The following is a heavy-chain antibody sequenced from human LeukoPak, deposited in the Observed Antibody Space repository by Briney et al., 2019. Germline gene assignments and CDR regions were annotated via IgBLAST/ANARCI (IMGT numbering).Heavy chain of an antibody. J-gene: IGHJ4*02. D-gene: IGHD3-10*01. Sequence: GGSLRLSCAASGFTFSSYAMHWVRQAPGKGLEWVAVISYDGSMQYSADSVKGRFTISRDNSKNTLYLQMNSLRAEDTAVYYCAKDNYGSGSYYNEPDDYWGQGTLVTVSS. CDR1: GFTFSSYA. CDR3: AKDNYGSGSYYNEPDDY. CDR2: ISYDGSMQ. V-gene: IGHV3-30*04.